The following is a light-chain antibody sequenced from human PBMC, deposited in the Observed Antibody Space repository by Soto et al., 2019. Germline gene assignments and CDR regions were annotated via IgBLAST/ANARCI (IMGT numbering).Light chain of an antibody. V-gene: IGKV3-11*01. CDR1: QSVSSY. CDR3: QQRSNWPPLFT. J-gene: IGKJ3*01. Sequence: EIVLTQSPATLSLSPGERETLSCRASQSVSSYLAWYQQKPGQAPRLLIYDASNRATGIPARFSGSGSGTDFTLTISSLEPEDFAVYYCQQRSNWPPLFTFGPGTKVDIK. CDR2: DAS.